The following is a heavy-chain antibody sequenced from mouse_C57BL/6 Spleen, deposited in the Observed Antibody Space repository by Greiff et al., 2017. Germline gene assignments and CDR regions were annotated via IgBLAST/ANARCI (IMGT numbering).Heavy chain of an antibody. CDR3: ARCVSARHEDYYGSSLYFDY. V-gene: IGHV1-55*01. Sequence: QVQLQQPGAELVKPGASVKMSCKASGYTFTSYWITWVKQRPGQGLEWIGDIYPGSGSTNYNEKFKSKATLTVDTSSSTAYMQLSSLTSEDSAVYYCARCVSARHEDYYGSSLYFDYWGQGTTLTVSS. D-gene: IGHD1-1*01. J-gene: IGHJ2*01. CDR1: GYTFTSYW. CDR2: IYPGSGST.